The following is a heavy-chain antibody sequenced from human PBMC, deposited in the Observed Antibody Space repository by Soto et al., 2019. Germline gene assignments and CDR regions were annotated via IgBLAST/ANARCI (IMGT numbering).Heavy chain of an antibody. Sequence: GGSLRLSCVASGFTFSSYSLNWVRQAPGKGLEWVSYISSSNGTIYYADSVKGRFTISRDNAENSLYMQMNSLRDDDTAVYYCAREDPWSANADDMDVWGQGTTVTVSS. CDR1: GFTFSSYS. D-gene: IGHD3-3*01. CDR2: ISSSNGTI. V-gene: IGHV3-48*02. CDR3: AREDPWSANADDMDV. J-gene: IGHJ6*02.